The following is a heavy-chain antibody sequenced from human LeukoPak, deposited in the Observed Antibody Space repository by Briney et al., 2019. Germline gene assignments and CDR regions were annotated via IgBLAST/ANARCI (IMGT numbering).Heavy chain of an antibody. CDR3: ARGPTKYYYDSSGYCGY. D-gene: IGHD3-22*01. Sequence: ASVKVSCKASGYTFTSYDINWVRQATGQGLEWMGWMNPNSGNTGYAQKFQGRVTMTRNTSIGTAYMELSSLRSEDTAVYYCARGPTKYYYDSSGYCGYWGQGTLVTVSS. V-gene: IGHV1-8*01. CDR2: MNPNSGNT. CDR1: GYTFTSYD. J-gene: IGHJ4*02.